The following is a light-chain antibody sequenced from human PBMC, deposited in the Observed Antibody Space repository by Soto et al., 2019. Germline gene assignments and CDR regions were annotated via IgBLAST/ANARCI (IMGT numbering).Light chain of an antibody. V-gene: IGKV3-15*01. Sequence: EIVMTQSPATLSVCPGERATLSCRASQSVSSNLACYQQKPGQAPRLLIYGASTRATGIPARFSGSGSGTEFTLTISSLQSEDFAVYYCQQYNNWPPLTFGGGTKVEIK. J-gene: IGKJ4*01. CDR3: QQYNNWPPLT. CDR1: QSVSSN. CDR2: GAS.